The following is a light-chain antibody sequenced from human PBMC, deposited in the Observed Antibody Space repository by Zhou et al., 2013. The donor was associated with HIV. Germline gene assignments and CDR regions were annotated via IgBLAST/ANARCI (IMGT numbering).Light chain of an antibody. Sequence: AIQLTQSPSSLSASVGDRVTIACRASQDIRSALAWYQQKPGKGPKLLIYDASSLESGVPSRFSGTGSGTDFTLVISSLQPEDSATYYCQQFGTYPLTFGGGTKVE. CDR1: QDIRSA. CDR2: DAS. CDR3: QQFGTYPLT. V-gene: IGKV1-13*02. J-gene: IGKJ4*01.